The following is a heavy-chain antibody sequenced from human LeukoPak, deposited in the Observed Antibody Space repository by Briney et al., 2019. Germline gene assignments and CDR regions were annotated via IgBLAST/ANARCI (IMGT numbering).Heavy chain of an antibody. J-gene: IGHJ4*02. CDR2: IYYSGST. CDR3: ASLGGDRYYFDY. CDR1: GGSISSYY. D-gene: IGHD2-21*02. V-gene: IGHV4-59*08. Sequence: KSSETLSLTCTVSGGSISSYYWSWIRQPPGKGLEWIGYIYYSGSTNYNPSLKSRVTISVDTSKNQFSLKLSSVTAADPAVYYCASLGGDRYYFDYWAQEPLVTVSS.